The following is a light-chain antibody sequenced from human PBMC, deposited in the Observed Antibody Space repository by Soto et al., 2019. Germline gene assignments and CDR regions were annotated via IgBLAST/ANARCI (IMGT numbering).Light chain of an antibody. CDR3: QQYGSSPAYT. J-gene: IGKJ2*01. Sequence: EIVLTQSPGTLSLSPGERATLSCRASQSVSSSYLAWYPQKPGQAPRLLFYGASSRATGIPDRFSGSGSGTDLTLAISRLEPEDFAVYYCQQYGSSPAYTFRQGTKLEIK. CDR1: QSVSSSY. CDR2: GAS. V-gene: IGKV3-20*01.